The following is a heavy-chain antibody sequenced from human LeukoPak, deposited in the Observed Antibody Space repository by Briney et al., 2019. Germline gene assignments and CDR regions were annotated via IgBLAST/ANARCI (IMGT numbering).Heavy chain of an antibody. CDR3: ITDPGEWEPI. CDR1: GLTFSNAW. V-gene: IGHV3-15*01. J-gene: IGHJ3*02. Sequence: GGSLRLSCAASGLTFSNAWMSWVRQAPGKGLEWVGRIKSKTDGGTTDYAAPVKGRFTISRDDSKNTLYLQMNSLKIEDTAVHYCITDPGEWEPIWGQGTMVTVSS. D-gene: IGHD1-26*01. CDR2: IKSKTDGGTT.